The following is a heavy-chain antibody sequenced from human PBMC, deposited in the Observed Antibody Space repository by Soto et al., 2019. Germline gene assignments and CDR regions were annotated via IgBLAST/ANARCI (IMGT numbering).Heavy chain of an antibody. CDR2: IYYSGST. J-gene: IGHJ6*03. D-gene: IGHD3-3*01. CDR1: GGSISSSSYY. V-gene: IGHV4-39*01. CDR3: ARHADMERVPTGRFFYYYMDV. Sequence: SETLSLTCTVSGGSISSSSYYWGWIRQPPGKGLEWIGSIYYSGSTYYNPSLKSRVTISVDTSKNQFSLKLSSVTAADTAVYYCARHADMERVPTGRFFYYYMDVWGKGTTVTVSS.